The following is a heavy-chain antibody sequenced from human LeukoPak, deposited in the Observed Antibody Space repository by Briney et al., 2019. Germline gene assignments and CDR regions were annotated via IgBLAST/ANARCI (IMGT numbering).Heavy chain of an antibody. CDR3: ARSYGAHLPHYFDL. J-gene: IGHJ4*02. D-gene: IGHD4/OR15-4a*01. V-gene: IGHV5-51*03. Sequence: KPGESLKISCTTSGYTFTNYWVAWVRQMPGKGLEWIGVIHPGESDLRYRPSFRGQVTISADKSISTAYLQWTSLRASDSAIYYCARSYGAHLPHYFDLWGQGTLVTVSS. CDR1: GYTFTNYW. CDR2: IHPGESDL.